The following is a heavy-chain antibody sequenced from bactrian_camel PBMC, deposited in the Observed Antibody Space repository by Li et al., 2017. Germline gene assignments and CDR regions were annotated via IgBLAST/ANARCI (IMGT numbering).Heavy chain of an antibody. Sequence: HVQLVESGGGSVQTGGSLRLSCVASGDTYSRLYMAWFRQAPGREREAVATTRAGQVVYADSVKGRFTLSQEDAKNSVHLQMNSLKPEDTAMYYCAASTSDHYDQRALRLEVRGYDSWGQGTQVTVS. CDR3: AASTSDHYDQRALRLEVRGYDS. CDR2: TTRAGQV. CDR1: GDTYSRLY. J-gene: IGHJ4*01. V-gene: IGHV3S53*01. D-gene: IGHD4*01.